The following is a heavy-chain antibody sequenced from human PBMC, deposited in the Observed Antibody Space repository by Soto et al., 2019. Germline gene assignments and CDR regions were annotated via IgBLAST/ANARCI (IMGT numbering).Heavy chain of an antibody. Sequence: QVQLQESGPGLVKPSWTLSLTCAVSGGSISSSKWGRWVRQPPGKGLEWIGEIYHSGSTNYNPSLRSLVTISVDKSKDQCSRNLSCVTAADTAVYYCARGPTYYYDSSGYFRTYYFDYWCQGTLVTVSS. CDR1: GGSISSSKW. J-gene: IGHJ4*02. D-gene: IGHD3-22*01. V-gene: IGHV4-4*02. CDR2: IYHSGST. CDR3: ARGPTYYYDSSGYFRTYYFDY.